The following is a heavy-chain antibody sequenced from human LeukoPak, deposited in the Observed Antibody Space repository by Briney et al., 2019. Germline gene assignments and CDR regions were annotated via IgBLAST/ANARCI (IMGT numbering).Heavy chain of an antibody. J-gene: IGHJ4*02. CDR3: AGPMVYFDY. Sequence: GRPLRLSCAASGFTFSSYGMHWVRQAPRKGLEWVAVISYDGSNKYYADSVKGRFTISRDNSKNTLYLQMNSLRAEDTAVYYCAGPMVYFDYWGQGTLVTVSS. D-gene: IGHD3-10*01. CDR1: GFTFSSYG. V-gene: IGHV3-30*03. CDR2: ISYDGSNK.